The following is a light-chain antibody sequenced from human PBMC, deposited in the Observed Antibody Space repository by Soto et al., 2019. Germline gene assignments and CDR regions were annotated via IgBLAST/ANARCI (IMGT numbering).Light chain of an antibody. CDR3: QSYDSTLSARYV. CDR2: GNS. CDR1: SSNIGAGYD. V-gene: IGLV1-40*01. Sequence: QLVLTQPPSVSGAPGQRVTISCTGSSSNIGAGYDVHWYQQRPGTAPKLLIFGNSNRPSGVPDRFSGSKSGTLASLAITGLPAEDEGDYYCQSYDSTLSARYVFGTGTKLTVL. J-gene: IGLJ1*01.